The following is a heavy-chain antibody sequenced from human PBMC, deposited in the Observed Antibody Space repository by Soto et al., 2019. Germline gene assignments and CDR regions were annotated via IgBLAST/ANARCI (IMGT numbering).Heavy chain of an antibody. CDR1: GGSISSYY. CDR3: ARGGVRNYYYYGMDV. V-gene: IGHV4-4*07. D-gene: IGHD2-21*01. J-gene: IGHJ6*02. Sequence: SETLSLTCTVSGGSISSYYWSWIRQPAGKGLEWIGRIYTSGSTNYNPSLKSRVTMSVDTSKNQFSLKLSSVTAADTAVYYCARGGVRNYYYYGMDVWGQWTTVTVSS. CDR2: IYTSGST.